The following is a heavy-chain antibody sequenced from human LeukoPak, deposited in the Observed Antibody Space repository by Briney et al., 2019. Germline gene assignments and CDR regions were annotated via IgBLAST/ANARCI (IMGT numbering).Heavy chain of an antibody. Sequence: GGSLRLSCAASGFSFSINAMTWVRQAPGKGLEWVSAISGSGDNTFYADSVKGRFTISRDNSQNTLYLQMNSLTAEDTAVYYCARVSSGYDFDYWGQGTLVTVSS. D-gene: IGHD5-12*01. CDR2: ISGSGDNT. CDR3: ARVSSGYDFDY. V-gene: IGHV3-23*01. CDR1: GFSFSINA. J-gene: IGHJ4*02.